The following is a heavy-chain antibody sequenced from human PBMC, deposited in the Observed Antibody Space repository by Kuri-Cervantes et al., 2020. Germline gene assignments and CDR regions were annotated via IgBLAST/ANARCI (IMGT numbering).Heavy chain of an antibody. CDR1: GFTFDDYG. D-gene: IGHD4-17*01. CDR3: AKGGATVTIVAFDY. CDR2: INWNSGSI. J-gene: IGHJ4*02. V-gene: IGHV3-20*04. Sequence: GESLKISCAASGFTFDDYGMSWVRQAPGKGLEWVSGINWNSGSIGYADSVKGRFTISRDNAKNSLYLQMNSLRAEDTALYYCAKGGATVTIVAFDYWGQGTLVTVSS.